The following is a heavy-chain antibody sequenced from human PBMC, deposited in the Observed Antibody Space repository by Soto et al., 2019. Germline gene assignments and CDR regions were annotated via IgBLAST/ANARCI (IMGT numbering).Heavy chain of an antibody. V-gene: IGHV4-31*03. CDR3: ARGSGYDFWSGYYGMVYYYYGMDV. Sequence: QVQLQESGPGLVKPSQTLSLTCTVSGGSISSGGYYWSWIRQHPGKGLEWIGYIYYSGSTYYNPSLKSRVTISVDTSKNQFSLKLSSVTAADTAVYYCARGSGYDFWSGYYGMVYYYYGMDVWGQGTTVTVS. CDR2: IYYSGST. J-gene: IGHJ6*02. D-gene: IGHD3-3*01. CDR1: GGSISSGGYY.